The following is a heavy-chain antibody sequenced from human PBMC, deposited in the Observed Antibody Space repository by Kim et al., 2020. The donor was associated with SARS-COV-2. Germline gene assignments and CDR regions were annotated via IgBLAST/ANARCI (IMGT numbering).Heavy chain of an antibody. CDR2: IYYSGST. D-gene: IGHD2-2*01. Sequence: SETLSLTCTVSGGSISSSSYYWGWIRQPPGKGLEWIGSIYYSGSTYYNPSLKSRVTISVDTSKNQFSLKLSSVTAADTAVYHCARAYCSSTSCYGYYYYYGMDVWGQGTTVTVSS. CDR3: ARAYCSSTSCYGYYYYYGMDV. V-gene: IGHV4-39*01. J-gene: IGHJ6*02. CDR1: GGSISSSSYY.